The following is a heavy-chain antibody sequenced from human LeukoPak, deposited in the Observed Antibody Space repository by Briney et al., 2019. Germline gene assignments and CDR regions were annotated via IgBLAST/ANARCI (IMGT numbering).Heavy chain of an antibody. CDR3: VRDPGSGYSFLYYFDY. CDR2: INPNSGGT. J-gene: IGHJ4*02. CDR1: GYTFTGYY. V-gene: IGHV1-2*02. D-gene: IGHD5-18*01. Sequence: GASVKVSCKASGYTFTGYYMHWGRQAPGQGLEWMGWINPNSGGTNYAQKFQGRVTMTRDTSISTAYMELSRLRSDDTAVYYCVRDPGSGYSFLYYFDYWGQGTLVTVSS.